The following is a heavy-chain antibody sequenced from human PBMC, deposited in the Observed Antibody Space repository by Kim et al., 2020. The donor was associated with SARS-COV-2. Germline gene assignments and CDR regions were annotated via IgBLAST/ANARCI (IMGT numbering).Heavy chain of an antibody. J-gene: IGHJ4*02. CDR3: ARLDSSSWYPTY. D-gene: IGHD6-13*01. CDR2: IDPSDSYT. Sequence: GESLKISCKGSGYSFTSYWISLVRQMPGKGLEWMGRIDPSDSYTNYSPSFQGHVTISADKSIRTAYLQWSSLKASDTAMYYCARLDSSSWYPTYWGQGTLVTVSS. CDR1: GYSFTSYW. V-gene: IGHV5-10-1*01.